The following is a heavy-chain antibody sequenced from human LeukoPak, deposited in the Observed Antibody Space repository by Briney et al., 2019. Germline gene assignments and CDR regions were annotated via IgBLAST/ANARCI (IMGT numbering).Heavy chain of an antibody. CDR3: ARNVAGSFDY. Sequence: ASETLSLTCTVSGGSMSSDYWTWIRQPAGKGLEWIGRIYTSGTTNYNPSLKSRVTMSEDTSKNQFSLRVSSVTAADTAVYYCARNVAGSFDYWGQGTLVTVSS. CDR2: IYTSGTT. J-gene: IGHJ4*02. D-gene: IGHD1-1*01. CDR1: GGSMSSDY. V-gene: IGHV4-4*07.